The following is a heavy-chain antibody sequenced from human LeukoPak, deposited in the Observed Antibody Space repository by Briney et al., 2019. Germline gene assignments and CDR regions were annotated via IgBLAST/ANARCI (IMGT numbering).Heavy chain of an antibody. J-gene: IGHJ4*02. CDR1: GFTFSSYA. D-gene: IGHD6-13*01. Sequence: PGGSLRLSCAASGFTFSSYAMHWVRQAPGKGLEWVAVISYDGSNKYYADSVKGRFTISRDNSKNTLYLQMNSLRAEDTAVYYCAGIAAAGSTPLDYWGQGTLVTVSS. CDR2: ISYDGSNK. V-gene: IGHV3-30-3*01. CDR3: AGIAAAGSTPLDY.